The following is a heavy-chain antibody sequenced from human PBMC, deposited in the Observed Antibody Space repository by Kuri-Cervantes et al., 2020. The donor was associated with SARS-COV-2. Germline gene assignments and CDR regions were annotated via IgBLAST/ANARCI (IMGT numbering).Heavy chain of an antibody. V-gene: IGHV4-59*12. CDR1: GFTFSSYS. CDR2: IYYNGGT. D-gene: IGHD2/OR15-2a*01. Sequence: ESLKISCAASGFTFSSYSMNWVRQAPGKGLEWVGYIYYNGGTYYNPSLRSRVIVSVDRSKNQFSLNLNSVTAADTALYYCARGAIDWGQGTLVTVSS. CDR3: ARGAID. J-gene: IGHJ4*02.